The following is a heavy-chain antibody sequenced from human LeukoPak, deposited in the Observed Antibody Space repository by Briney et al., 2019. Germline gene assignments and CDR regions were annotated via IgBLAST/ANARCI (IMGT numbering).Heavy chain of an antibody. V-gene: IGHV3-30-3*01. J-gene: IGHJ4*02. Sequence: GGSLRLSCAASGFTFSSYAMHWVRQAPGKGLEWVAVISYDGSNKYYADSVKGRFTISRDNSKNTLYLQMNSLRAEDTAVYYCARAPPRSPGYFDYWGQGTLVTVSS. CDR3: ARAPPRSPGYFDY. D-gene: IGHD1-14*01. CDR2: ISYDGSNK. CDR1: GFTFSSYA.